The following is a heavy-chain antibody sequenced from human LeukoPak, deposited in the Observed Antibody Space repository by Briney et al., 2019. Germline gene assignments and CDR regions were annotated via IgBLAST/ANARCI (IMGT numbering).Heavy chain of an antibody. CDR2: IIPIFGTA. Sequence: SVKVSCKAPGGTFSSYAISWVRQAPGQGLEWMGGIIPIFGTANYAQKFQGRVTITADESTSTAYMELSSLRSEDTAVYYCARRSYAPQYYYYGMDVWGQGTTVTVSS. V-gene: IGHV1-69*01. CDR3: ARRSYAPQYYYYGMDV. CDR1: GGTFSSYA. D-gene: IGHD2-2*01. J-gene: IGHJ6*02.